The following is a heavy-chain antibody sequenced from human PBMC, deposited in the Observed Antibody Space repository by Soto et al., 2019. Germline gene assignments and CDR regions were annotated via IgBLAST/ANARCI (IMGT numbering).Heavy chain of an antibody. Sequence: ASVKVSCKTSGYTFRNFVISWVRQAPGQGLQWMGCISGYNGNTNSAQRLQDRVTMTTETSTSTAYMELRSLRSDDTAVYYCARGKYHFDYWGLGTLVTVSS. CDR1: GYTFRNFV. CDR2: ISGYNGNT. CDR3: ARGKYHFDY. V-gene: IGHV1-18*01. J-gene: IGHJ4*02.